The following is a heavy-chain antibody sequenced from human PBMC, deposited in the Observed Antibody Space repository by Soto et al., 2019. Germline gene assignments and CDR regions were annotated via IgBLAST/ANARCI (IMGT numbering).Heavy chain of an antibody. CDR3: AHIGPPKRVELDY. D-gene: IGHD3-10*01. CDR2: IYWNNDK. Sequence: QITLKESGPTLMKPTQTLTLTCTFSGFSLSTSGVGVGWIRQPPGKALEWLAVIYWNNDKRYSPSLKTRLTLTKDTSKNQVVLTMTNMDAVETATYFCAHIGPPKRVELDYWGQGTLVTVSS. V-gene: IGHV2-5*01. CDR1: GFSLSTSGVG. J-gene: IGHJ4*02.